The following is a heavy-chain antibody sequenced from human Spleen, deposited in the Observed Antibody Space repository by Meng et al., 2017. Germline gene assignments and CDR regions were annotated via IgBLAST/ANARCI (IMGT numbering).Heavy chain of an antibody. CDR3: ARVRFRTVTPGDDFDI. CDR2: ISAYNGNT. CDR1: VYTFTSYG. J-gene: IGHJ3*02. D-gene: IGHD4-17*01. V-gene: IGHV1-18*01. Sequence: SVTVSRKASVYTFTSYGISWVRQAPGQGLEWMGWISAYNGNTNYAQKLQGRVTMTTDTSTSTAYMELRSLRSDDTAVYYCARVRFRTVTPGDDFDIWGQGTMVTVSS.